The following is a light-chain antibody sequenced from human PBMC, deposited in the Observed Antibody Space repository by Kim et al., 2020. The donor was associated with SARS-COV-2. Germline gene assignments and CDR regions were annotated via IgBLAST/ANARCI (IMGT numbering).Light chain of an antibody. CDR2: QDN. V-gene: IGLV3-1*01. Sequence: SYELTQPPSVSVSPGQTASITCSGDKLGDKYACWYQQKPGQSPVLVIYQDNKRPSGIPERFSGSNSGNTATLTISGTQAMDEADYYCQAWDSSTWVFCGGTRLTVL. J-gene: IGLJ3*02. CDR1: KLGDKY. CDR3: QAWDSSTWV.